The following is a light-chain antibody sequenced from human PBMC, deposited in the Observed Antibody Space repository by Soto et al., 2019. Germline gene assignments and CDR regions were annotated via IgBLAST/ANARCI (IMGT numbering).Light chain of an antibody. CDR2: SDN. CDR3: AAWDDSLSGDV. CDR1: YSNIGSNY. Sequence: QSVLTHPPSASGTPGQRVTISCSGSYSNIGSNYVYWYQQLPGTAPKLLIYSDNQRPSGVPDRFSGSKSGTSASLAISGLRSEDEADYYCAAWDDSLSGDVFGTGTKLTVL. V-gene: IGLV1-47*02. J-gene: IGLJ1*01.